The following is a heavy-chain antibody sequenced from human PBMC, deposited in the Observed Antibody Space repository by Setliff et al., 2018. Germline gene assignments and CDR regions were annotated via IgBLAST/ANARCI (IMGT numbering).Heavy chain of an antibody. CDR1: GYTFSDYG. J-gene: IGHJ4*02. Sequence: ASVKVSCKASGYTFSDYGVSWVRQAPGQGLEWVGWISPYNGDKNSAPKLQGRVTMTTDASTATAYLELRSLRSDDTAIYFCSRLVRYCTTTTCQTLSGGEHWGQGTLVTVSS. CDR3: SRLVRYCTTTTCQTLSGGEH. V-gene: IGHV1-18*01. CDR2: ISPYNGDK. D-gene: IGHD2-8*01.